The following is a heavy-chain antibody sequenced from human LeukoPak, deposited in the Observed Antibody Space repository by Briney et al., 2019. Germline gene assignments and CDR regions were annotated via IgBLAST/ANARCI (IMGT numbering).Heavy chain of an antibody. V-gene: IGHV6-1*01. CDR1: GDSVSSDSAA. CDR3: ARDSSGWYMMFDP. CDR2: TFFRSKWYN. J-gene: IGHJ5*02. Sequence: SQTLSLTCAISGDSVSSDSAAWNWIRQSPSRGLEWLGRTFFRSKWYNDYALSVKSRITINADTAKNQFSLQLNSVTPEDTAAYYCARDSSGWYMMFDPWGQGTLVTVSS. D-gene: IGHD6-19*01.